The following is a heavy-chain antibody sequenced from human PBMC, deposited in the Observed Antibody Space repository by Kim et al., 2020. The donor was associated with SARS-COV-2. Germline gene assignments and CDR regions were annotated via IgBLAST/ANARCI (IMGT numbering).Heavy chain of an antibody. V-gene: IGHV3-9*01. CDR1: GFTFDDYA. D-gene: IGHD6-19*01. CDR3: AKDIGYSSGCSDY. CDR2: ISWNSGSI. Sequence: SLRLSCAASGFTFDDYAMHWVRQAPGKGLEWVSGISWNSGSIGYADSVKGRFTISRDNAKNSLYLQMNSLRAEDTALYYCAKDIGYSSGCSDYWGQGT. J-gene: IGHJ4*02.